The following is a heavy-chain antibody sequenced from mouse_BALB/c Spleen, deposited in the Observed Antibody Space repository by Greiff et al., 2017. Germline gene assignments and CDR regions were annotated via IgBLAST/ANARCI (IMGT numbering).Heavy chain of an antibody. J-gene: IGHJ3*01. CDR3: ARGIDYDWFAY. CDR1: GYSITSDYA. V-gene: IGHV3-2*02. CDR2: ISSSGST. D-gene: IGHD2-4*01. Sequence: VQLKESGPGLVKPSQSLSLTCTVTGYSITSDYAWNWIRQFPGNKLEWMGYISSSGSTSYNPSLKSRISITRDTSKNQFFLQLNSVTTEDTATYYCARGIDYDWFAYWGQGTLVTVSA.